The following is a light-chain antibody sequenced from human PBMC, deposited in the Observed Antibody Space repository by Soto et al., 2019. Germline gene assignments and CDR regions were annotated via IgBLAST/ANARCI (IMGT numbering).Light chain of an antibody. Sequence: QSALTQPASVSGSPGQSITISCTGTSRDIGDYNYVSWYPKHPGKAPKLMIFDVSDRPSGVSNRFSGSKSGNTASLTISGLQAEDEADYYCSSSTSSSTLVLFGGGTKVTVL. CDR3: SSSTSSSTLVL. CDR1: SRDIGDYNY. CDR2: DVS. V-gene: IGLV2-14*03. J-gene: IGLJ2*01.